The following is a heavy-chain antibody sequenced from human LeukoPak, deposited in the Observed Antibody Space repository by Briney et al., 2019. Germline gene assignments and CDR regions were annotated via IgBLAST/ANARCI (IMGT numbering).Heavy chain of an antibody. V-gene: IGHV1-69*05. D-gene: IGHD5-18*01. CDR1: GGTFSSYA. CDR3: AREGDTASYNWFDP. J-gene: IGHJ5*02. CDR2: IIPIFGTA. Sequence: ASVKVSCKASGGTFSSYAISWVRQAPGQGLEWMGGIIPIFGTANYAQKFQGRVTITTDESTSTAYMELSSLRSEDTAVYYCAREGDTASYNWFDPWGQGTLVTVSS.